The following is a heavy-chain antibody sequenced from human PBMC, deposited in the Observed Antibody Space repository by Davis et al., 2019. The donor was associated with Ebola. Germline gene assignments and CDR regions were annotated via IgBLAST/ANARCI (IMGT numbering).Heavy chain of an antibody. D-gene: IGHD6-13*01. CDR2: IHPGDSDT. CDR3: ARQKSWGSSWYLAY. CDR1: GYNFPNFW. Sequence: KVSCKGSGYNFPNFWIVWVRQMPGKGLEWMGIIHPGDSDTRYSPSFQGQVMISADKSINTAYLQWSSLRASDTAMYYCARQKSWGSSWYLAYWGQGTLVTVSS. V-gene: IGHV5-51*01. J-gene: IGHJ4*02.